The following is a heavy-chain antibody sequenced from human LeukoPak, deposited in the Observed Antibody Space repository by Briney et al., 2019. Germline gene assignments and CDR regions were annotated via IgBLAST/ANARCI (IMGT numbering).Heavy chain of an antibody. Sequence: SETLSLTCTVSGGSISSYYWSWIRQPAGKGLEWIGRIYTSGSTNYNPSLKSRVTISVDTSKNQFSLKLSSVTAADTAVYYCASTSIAAAVDYWGQGTLVTVSS. J-gene: IGHJ4*02. CDR3: ASTSIAAAVDY. D-gene: IGHD6-13*01. CDR1: GGSISSYY. V-gene: IGHV4-4*07. CDR2: IYTSGST.